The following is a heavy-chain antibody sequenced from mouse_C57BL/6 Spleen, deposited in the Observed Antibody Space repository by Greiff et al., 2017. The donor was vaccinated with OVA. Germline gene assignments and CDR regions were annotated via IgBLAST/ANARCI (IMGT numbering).Heavy chain of an antibody. CDR2: IRNKANGYTT. CDR1: GFTFTDYY. CDR3: ARYKPYGSSFDY. D-gene: IGHD1-1*01. V-gene: IGHV7-3*01. Sequence: DVHLVESGGGLVQPGGSLSLSCAASGFTFTDYYMSWVRQPPGKALEWLGFIRNKANGYTTEYSASVKGRFTISRDNSQSILYLQMNALRAEDSATYYCARYKPYGSSFDYWGQGTTLTVSS. J-gene: IGHJ2*01.